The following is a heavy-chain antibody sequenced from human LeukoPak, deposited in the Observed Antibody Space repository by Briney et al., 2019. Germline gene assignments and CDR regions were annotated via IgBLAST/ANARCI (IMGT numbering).Heavy chain of an antibody. CDR1: GFTFSSYS. CDR2: ISSRRGTI. Sequence: PGGSLRLSCAASGFTFSSYSMNWVRQAPGKGLEWVSYISSRRGTIYYADSVKGRFTISRDNAKNSLYLQMNSLRAEDTAVYYCARDEMATAYWGGACYDGYFQHWGQRSLGNYSS. CDR3: ARDEMATAYWGGACYDGYFQH. D-gene: IGHD2-21*02. V-gene: IGHV3-48*01. J-gene: IGHJ1*01.